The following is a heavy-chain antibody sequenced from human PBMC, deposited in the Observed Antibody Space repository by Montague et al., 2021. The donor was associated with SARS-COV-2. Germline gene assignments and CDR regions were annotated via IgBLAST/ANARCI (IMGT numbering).Heavy chain of an antibody. Sequence: SRRLSCAASGFTFSSYAMSWVRQAPGKGLEWVSGISFSGDSTYYADSVKGRFTISRDNSKNTLYLQMNSLRAEDTAVYYCAKAITYYHRYGYAFHIWGQGTMVTVSS. D-gene: IGHD5-18*01. CDR3: AKAITYYHRYGYAFHI. CDR2: ISFSGDST. V-gene: IGHV3-23*01. J-gene: IGHJ3*02. CDR1: GFTFSSYA.